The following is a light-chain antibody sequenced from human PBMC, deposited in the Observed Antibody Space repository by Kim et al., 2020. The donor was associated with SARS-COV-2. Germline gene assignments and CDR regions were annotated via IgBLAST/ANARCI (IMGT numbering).Light chain of an antibody. CDR3: QPYGSTPRT. CDR2: DSS. V-gene: IGKV3-20*01. Sequence: PGERATLAFTASQSLSSIYLAGCHQKPCQAPKLVINDSSSRSTGIPDRSSSIGTGTDFTRTTSRLDPEDFAVYYSQPYGSTPRTVGQGTKVE. CDR1: QSLSSIY. J-gene: IGKJ2*01.